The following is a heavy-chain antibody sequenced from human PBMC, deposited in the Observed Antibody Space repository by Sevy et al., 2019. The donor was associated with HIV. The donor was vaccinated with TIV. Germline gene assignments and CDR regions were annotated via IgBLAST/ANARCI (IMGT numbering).Heavy chain of an antibody. V-gene: IGHV3-23*01. J-gene: IGHJ4*02. CDR3: AKDYMLNLWRGYFDS. CDR2: ISGSGETT. D-gene: IGHD2-8*01. Sequence: GSSLRLSCAASGLTFNSHAMSWVRQPPGRGLEWVSAISGSGETTVYADSVRGRFTISRDNSKNTLFLVMNSLRAEDTAVYYCAKDYMLNLWRGYFDSWGQGTLVTVSS. CDR1: GLTFNSHA.